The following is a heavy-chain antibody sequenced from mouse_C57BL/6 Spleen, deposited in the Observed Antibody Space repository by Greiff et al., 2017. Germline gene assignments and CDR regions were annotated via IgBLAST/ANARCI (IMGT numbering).Heavy chain of an antibody. J-gene: IGHJ3*01. V-gene: IGHV1-54*01. CDR1: GYAFTNYL. CDR2: INPGSGGT. Sequence: QVQLQQSGAELVRPGTSVKVSCKASGYAFTNYLIAWVQQRPGQGLEWIGVINPGSGGTNYNEKFKGKATLTADKSSSTAYMQLSSLTSEDSAVYFCARSYYYGSGACWGQGTLVTVSA. D-gene: IGHD1-1*01. CDR3: ARSYYYGSGAC.